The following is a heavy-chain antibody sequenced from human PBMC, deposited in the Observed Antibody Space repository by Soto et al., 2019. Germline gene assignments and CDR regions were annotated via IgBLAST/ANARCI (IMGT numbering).Heavy chain of an antibody. Sequence: QLQLQESGPGLVKPSETLSLTCTVSGGSISSSSYYWGWIRQPPGKGLEWIGSIYYSGSTYYNPSLKSRVTISVDTSKNQFSLKLSSVTAADTAVYYCARQDTAMFLVYYYYGMDVWGQGTTVTVSS. V-gene: IGHV4-39*01. D-gene: IGHD5-18*01. CDR3: ARQDTAMFLVYYYYGMDV. CDR1: GGSISSSSYY. CDR2: IYYSGST. J-gene: IGHJ6*02.